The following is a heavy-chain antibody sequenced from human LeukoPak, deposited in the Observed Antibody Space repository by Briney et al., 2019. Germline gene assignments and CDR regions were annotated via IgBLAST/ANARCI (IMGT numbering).Heavy chain of an antibody. CDR3: AREDYVWGSYPSSGSD. J-gene: IGHJ4*02. V-gene: IGHV3-7*01. Sequence: GGSLRLSCAASGFTFSSYWMSWVRQAPGKGLEWVANIKQDGSEKYYVDSVKGRFTISRDNAKKSMYLQMNSLRAEDTAVYYCAREDYVWGSYPSSGSDWGQGTLVTVSS. D-gene: IGHD3-16*01. CDR2: IKQDGSEK. CDR1: GFTFSSYW.